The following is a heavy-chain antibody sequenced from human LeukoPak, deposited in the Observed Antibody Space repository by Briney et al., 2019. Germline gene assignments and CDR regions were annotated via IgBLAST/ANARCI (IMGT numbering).Heavy chain of an antibody. CDR1: GYSFTSYW. J-gene: IGHJ6*03. D-gene: IGHD2-2*01. CDR2: INPGDSDT. Sequence: GESLKISCKGSGYSFTSYWIGWVRQMPGKGLEWMGIINPGDSDTRYSPSFQGQVTISADKSISTAYLQWSSLKASDTAMYYCARHGGLQGDIVVVPAAHDYYYYYMDVWGKGTTVTVSS. V-gene: IGHV5-51*01. CDR3: ARHGGLQGDIVVVPAAHDYYYYYMDV.